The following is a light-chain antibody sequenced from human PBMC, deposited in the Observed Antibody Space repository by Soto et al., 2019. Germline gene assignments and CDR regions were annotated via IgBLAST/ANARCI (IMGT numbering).Light chain of an antibody. CDR1: SGDVGSYNL. Sequence: QFALTQPASVSGSPGQSITISCTGTSGDVGSYNLLSWYQHHRGKPPKLIFYEGNKPPSGVSNRSCGTNSGTTASLTTSGVQAEDEADYYCCPYAGSTNVVFGTGTKLTVL. J-gene: IGLJ1*01. V-gene: IGLV2-23*03. CDR3: CPYAGSTNVV. CDR2: EGN.